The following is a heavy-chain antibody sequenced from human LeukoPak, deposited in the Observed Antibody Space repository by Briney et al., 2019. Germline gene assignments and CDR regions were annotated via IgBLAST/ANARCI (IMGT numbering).Heavy chain of an antibody. Sequence: GGSLRLSCTASGFTFSNTWMNWVRQAPGKGLEWVGRIKSKSDGGIIDYAAPVRGRFTISRDDSRNTLHLQMNSLKTEDTAVYYCTFFYRRSWLYYFDSWGQGTLVTVSS. CDR3: TFFYRRSWLYYFDS. J-gene: IGHJ4*02. CDR1: GFTFSNTW. D-gene: IGHD6-13*01. V-gene: IGHV3-15*07. CDR2: IKSKSDGGII.